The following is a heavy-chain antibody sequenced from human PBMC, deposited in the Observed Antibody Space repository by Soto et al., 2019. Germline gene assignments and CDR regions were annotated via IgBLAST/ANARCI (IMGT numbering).Heavy chain of an antibody. CDR3: AKPGLDDYGETALHYYYYMDV. CDR2: ISGSGGST. CDR1: GFTFSSYA. V-gene: IGHV3-23*01. J-gene: IGHJ6*03. D-gene: IGHD4-17*01. Sequence: EVQLLESGGGLVQPGGSLRLSCAASGFTFSSYAMSWVRQAPEKGLELVSAISGSGGSTYYADSVKGRFTISRDNSKNTLYLQMNSLRAEDTAVYYCAKPGLDDYGETALHYYYYMDVWGKGTTVTVSS.